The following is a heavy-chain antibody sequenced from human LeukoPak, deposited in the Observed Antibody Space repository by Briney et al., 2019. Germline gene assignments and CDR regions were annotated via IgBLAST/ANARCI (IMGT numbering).Heavy chain of an antibody. J-gene: IGHJ3*02. Sequence: ASVKVSCKASGYTFTSYDINWVRQATGQGLEWMGWMNPNSGNTGYAQKFQGRVTITRNTSISTAYMELSSLRSEDTAAYYCARGNFYDAFDIWGQGTMVTVSS. V-gene: IGHV1-8*03. D-gene: IGHD1-1*01. CDR2: MNPNSGNT. CDR1: GYTFTSYD. CDR3: ARGNFYDAFDI.